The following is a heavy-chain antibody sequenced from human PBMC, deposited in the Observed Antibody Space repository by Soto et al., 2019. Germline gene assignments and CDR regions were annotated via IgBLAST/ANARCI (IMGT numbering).Heavy chain of an antibody. CDR3: ANGKAYNGSTKHDSLYI. CDR2: ISFDENNK. CDR1: GFRFSTYG. V-gene: IGHV3-30*18. Sequence: GGSLRLSCAVSGFRFSTYGMHWVRQAPGKGLEWVAVISFDENNKYYADSVKGLLTISSDNSKNTGNLQMNSLRAEDTAVYFCANGKAYNGSTKHDSLYIWRQGTMATVSS. J-gene: IGHJ3*02. D-gene: IGHD2-8*01.